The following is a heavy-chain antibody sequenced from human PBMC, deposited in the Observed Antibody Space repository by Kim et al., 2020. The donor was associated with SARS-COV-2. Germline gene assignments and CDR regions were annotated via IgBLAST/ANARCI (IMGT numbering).Heavy chain of an antibody. D-gene: IGHD2-2*03. V-gene: IGHV4-39*01. CDR2: IYYSGST. CDR1: GGSISSSNYY. J-gene: IGHJ4*02. CDR3: ARQDGYCSSTSCYPLNPADY. Sequence: SETLSLTCSVSGGSISSSNYYWGWIRQPPGKGLEWIGSIYYSGSTYYNPSLKSRVTISVDTSKNQFSLKLSSVTAADTAVYYCARQDGYCSSTSCYPLNPADYWGQGTLVTVSS.